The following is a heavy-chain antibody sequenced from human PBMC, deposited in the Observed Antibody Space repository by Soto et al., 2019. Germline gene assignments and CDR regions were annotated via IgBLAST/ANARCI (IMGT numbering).Heavy chain of an antibody. CDR1: GFTFSTYA. CDR2: ISGSGVST. Sequence: EVQLLESGGGLVQPGGSLRLSCAASGFTFSTYAMSWVRQAPGKGLEWVSAISGSGVSTYYADSVKGRFTISRDNSINRLYMQMNSLRTEDTAVYYCAHPRGYGVFDAYDLWGQGTMVTVSS. CDR3: AHPRGYGVFDAYDL. J-gene: IGHJ3*01. V-gene: IGHV3-23*01. D-gene: IGHD4-17*01.